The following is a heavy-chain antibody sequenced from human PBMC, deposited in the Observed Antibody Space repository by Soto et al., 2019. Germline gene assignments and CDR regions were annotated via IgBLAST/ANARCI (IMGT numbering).Heavy chain of an antibody. J-gene: IGHJ4*02. CDR2: IYSSGPT. Sequence: GGSLRLSCAASGFTVSSYYMNWVRLVPEKGLERVSVIYSSGPTFYADSVRGRFTISRDISKNTLYLQMNSLRVEDTAVYYCARAFGGSYDYWGQGTRVTVSS. V-gene: IGHV3-53*01. CDR1: GFTVSSYY. CDR3: ARAFGGSYDY. D-gene: IGHD1-26*01.